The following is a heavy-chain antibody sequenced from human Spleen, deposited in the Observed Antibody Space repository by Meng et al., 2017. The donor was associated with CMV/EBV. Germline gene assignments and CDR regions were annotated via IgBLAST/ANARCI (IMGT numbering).Heavy chain of an antibody. J-gene: IGHJ4*02. CDR3: ARATTPLQLDHTFDY. CDR1: GYTFTGYY. CDR2: INPNSGGT. Sequence: SGYTFTGYYMHWVRQAPGQGLEWMGWINPNSGGTNYAQKFQGRVTMTRDTSISTAYMELSRLRSDDTAVYYCARATTPLQLDHTFDYWGQGTLVTVSS. V-gene: IGHV1-2*02. D-gene: IGHD2-2*01.